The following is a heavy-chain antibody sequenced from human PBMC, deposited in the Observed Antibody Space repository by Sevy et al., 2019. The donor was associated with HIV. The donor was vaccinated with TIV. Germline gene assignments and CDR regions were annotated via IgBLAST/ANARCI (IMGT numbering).Heavy chain of an antibody. CDR3: ARDLVGYYSMITFGGVSW. CDR1: GFTFSSFW. J-gene: IGHJ4*02. D-gene: IGHD3-16*01. Sequence: GGSLRLSCTASGFTFSSFWMSWVRQAPGKGLEWVANIKQDGSEKYYVGSVKGRFTNSRDNAKNSLYLQMNSLRAEDTAVYYCARDLVGYYSMITFGGVSWWGQGTLVTVSS. CDR2: IKQDGSEK. V-gene: IGHV3-7*01.